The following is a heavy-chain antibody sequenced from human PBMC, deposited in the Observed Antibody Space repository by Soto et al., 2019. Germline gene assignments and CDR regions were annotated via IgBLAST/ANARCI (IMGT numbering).Heavy chain of an antibody. CDR1: GYTFTPYD. V-gene: IGHV1-8*01. Sequence: QVQLVQSGAEVKEPGASVKISCKTSGYTFTPYDVNWVRQATGQGLEWMGWMNPNNGNTGYAQKFQGRVTMTRDTSINTSYMELSSLISEDTAVYYCVRGEWELSYWGQGTLVTVSS. J-gene: IGHJ4*02. D-gene: IGHD1-26*01. CDR3: VRGEWELSY. CDR2: MNPNNGNT.